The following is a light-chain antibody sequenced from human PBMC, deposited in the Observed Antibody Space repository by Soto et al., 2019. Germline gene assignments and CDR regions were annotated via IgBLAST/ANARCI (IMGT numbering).Light chain of an antibody. CDR3: SSYTSSSTLYV. CDR2: EVS. V-gene: IGLV2-14*01. Sequence: QSALTQPASVSGSPGQSITISCTGTSSDVGGYNYVSWYQQHPGKAPKLMIYEVSNRPSGVSNRFSGSKSGNTASLTISGRQAEDEADYYCSSYTSSSTLYVFGTGPKLTVL. CDR1: SSDVGGYNY. J-gene: IGLJ1*01.